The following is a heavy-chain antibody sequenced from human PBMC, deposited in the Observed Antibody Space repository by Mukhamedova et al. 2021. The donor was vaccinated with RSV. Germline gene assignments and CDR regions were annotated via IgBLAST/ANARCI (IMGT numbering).Heavy chain of an antibody. V-gene: IGHV3-23*01. CDR3: AKAARFTPDFDL. J-gene: IGHJ2*01. Sequence: GKGLEWVSAIRGGGDTYYTDSVKGRFTVSKDNSKNTVYLQMHSLRVEDTALYYCAKAARFTPDFDLWGRGTLVTVSS. CDR2: IRGGGDT. D-gene: IGHD3-10*01.